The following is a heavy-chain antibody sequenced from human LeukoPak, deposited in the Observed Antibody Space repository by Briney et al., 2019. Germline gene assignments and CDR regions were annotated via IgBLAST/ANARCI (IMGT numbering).Heavy chain of an antibody. CDR3: AAGSGWYSPDY. V-gene: IGHV1-58*02. J-gene: IGHJ4*02. CDR1: GFTFSTSA. D-gene: IGHD6-19*01. Sequence: ASVKVSRKASGFTFSTSAMQWVRQARGQRLEWIGWIVVGSGYTSYAQKFQQRVTITRDMSTGTAYMELSSLRSEDTAVYYCAAGSGWYSPDYWGQGTLVTVSS. CDR2: IVVGSGYT.